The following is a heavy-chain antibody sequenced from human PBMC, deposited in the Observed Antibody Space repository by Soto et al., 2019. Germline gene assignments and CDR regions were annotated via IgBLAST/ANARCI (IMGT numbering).Heavy chain of an antibody. D-gene: IGHD6-19*01. Sequence: GGSLRLSCTASGFTFGDYAMSWVRQAPGKGLEWVGFIRSKAYGGTTEYAASVKGRFTISRDDSKSIAYPQMNSLKTEDTAVYYCTRVAVAPYYYYYYGMDVWGQGTTVTVSS. V-gene: IGHV3-49*04. CDR2: IRSKAYGGTT. J-gene: IGHJ6*02. CDR1: GFTFGDYA. CDR3: TRVAVAPYYYYYYGMDV.